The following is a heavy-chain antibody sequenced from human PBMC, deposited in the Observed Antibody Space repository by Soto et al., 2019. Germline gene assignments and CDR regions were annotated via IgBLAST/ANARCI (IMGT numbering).Heavy chain of an antibody. CDR3: AKDPFDAFHDYGVLPPAPGPFDY. Sequence: PGGSLRLSCAASGFTFSSYAMHWVRQAPGKGLEWVAVISYDGSNKYYADSVKGRFTISRDNSKNTLYLQMNSLRAEDTAVYYCAKDPFDAFHDYGVLPPAPGPFDYWGQGTLVTVSS. D-gene: IGHD4-17*01. CDR1: GFTFSSYA. V-gene: IGHV3-30-3*01. J-gene: IGHJ4*02. CDR2: ISYDGSNK.